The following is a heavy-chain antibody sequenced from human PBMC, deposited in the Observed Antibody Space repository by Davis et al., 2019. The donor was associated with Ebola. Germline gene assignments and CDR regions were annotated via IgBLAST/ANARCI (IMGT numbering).Heavy chain of an antibody. CDR3: ARVRYNWNYGYVPEMFDY. CDR2: INHSGST. D-gene: IGHD1-7*01. J-gene: IGHJ4*02. V-gene: IGHV4-34*01. CDR1: GGSFSGYY. Sequence: MPSETLSLTCAVYGGSFSGYYWSWIRQPPGKGLGWIGEINHSGSTNYNPSLKSRVTISVDTSKTQFSLKLSSVTAADTAVYYCARVRYNWNYGYVPEMFDYWGQGTLVTVSS.